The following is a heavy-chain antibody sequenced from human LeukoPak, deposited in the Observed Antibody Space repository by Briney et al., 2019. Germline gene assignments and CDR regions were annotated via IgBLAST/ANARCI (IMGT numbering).Heavy chain of an antibody. CDR3: ARGVDTAIRVDY. D-gene: IGHD5-18*01. J-gene: IGHJ4*02. CDR1: GGSISSGDYY. Sequence: SQTLSLTCTVSGGSISSGDYYWSWIRQPPGKGLEWIGYIYYSGSTYYNPSLKSRVTISVDTSKNQFSLKLSPVTAADTAVYYCARGVDTAIRVDYWGQGTLVTVSS. CDR2: IYYSGST. V-gene: IGHV4-30-4*01.